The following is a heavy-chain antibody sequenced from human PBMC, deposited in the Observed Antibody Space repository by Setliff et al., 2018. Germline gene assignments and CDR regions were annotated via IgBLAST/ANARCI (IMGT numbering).Heavy chain of an antibody. V-gene: IGHV1-2*02. CDR1: GYTFTGYY. CDR2: IIPIRGAA. CDR3: ARGGTNPYYYYMDV. J-gene: IGHJ6*03. Sequence: ASVKVSCKASGYTFTGYYMHWVRQAPGQGLEWMGGIIPIRGAADYAQKLQGRVTMTTDTSTSTAYMELRSLRSDDTAVYYCARGGTNPYYYYMDVWGKGTTVTVSS. D-gene: IGHD1-26*01.